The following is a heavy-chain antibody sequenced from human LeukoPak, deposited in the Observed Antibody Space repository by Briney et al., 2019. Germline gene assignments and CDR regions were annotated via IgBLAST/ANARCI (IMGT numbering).Heavy chain of an antibody. CDR3: ARHLLYYYDSSGYYYPYYYYYGMDV. D-gene: IGHD3-22*01. V-gene: IGHV4-59*08. Sequence: PSETLSLTCTVSGGSISRYYWSWIRQPPGKGLEWIGNIYYSGSTNYNPSLKGRLTMSVDTSKNQFSLKLSSVTAADTAVYYCARHLLYYYDSSGYYYPYYYYYGMDVWGQGTTVTVSS. J-gene: IGHJ6*02. CDR2: IYYSGST. CDR1: GGSISRYY.